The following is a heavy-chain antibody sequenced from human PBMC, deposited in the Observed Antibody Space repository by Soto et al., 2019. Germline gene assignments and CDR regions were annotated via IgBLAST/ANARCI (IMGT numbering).Heavy chain of an antibody. J-gene: IGHJ4*02. V-gene: IGHV3-23*01. Sequence: RLSCAASGFTFSSYAMSWVRQAPGKGLEWVSAISGSGGSTYYADSVKGRFTISRDNSKNTLYLQMNSLRAEDTAVYYCAKDLQRVVVVPAASDYWGQGTLVTVSS. CDR1: GFTFSSYA. D-gene: IGHD2-2*01. CDR3: AKDLQRVVVVPAASDY. CDR2: ISGSGGST.